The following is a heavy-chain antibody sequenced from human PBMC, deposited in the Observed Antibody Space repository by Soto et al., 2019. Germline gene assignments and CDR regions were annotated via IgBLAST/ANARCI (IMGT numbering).Heavy chain of an antibody. V-gene: IGHV1-46*03. J-gene: IGHJ3*02. CDR2: INPSGGST. CDR1: GYTFTSYY. Sequence: GASVKVSWKASGYTFTSYYMHWVRQAPGQGLEWMGIINPSGGSTNYAQKFQGRVTMTRDTSTSTVYMELSSLRSEDTAVYYCARVGPDAFDIWGQGTMVTVSS. CDR3: ARVGPDAFDI.